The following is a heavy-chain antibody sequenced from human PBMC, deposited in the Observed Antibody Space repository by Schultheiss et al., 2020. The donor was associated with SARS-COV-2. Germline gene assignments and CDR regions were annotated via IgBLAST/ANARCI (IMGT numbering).Heavy chain of an antibody. CDR2: INSDGSST. D-gene: IGHD6-13*01. CDR3: AKNPRSGSSSWYTFDF. V-gene: IGHV3-74*01. J-gene: IGHJ4*02. CDR1: GFTFSSYS. Sequence: GGSLRLSCAASGFTFSSYSMNWVRQAPGKGLEWVSRINSDGSSTSYADSVKGRFTISRDNAKNTLYLQMNSLRAEDTAVYYCAKNPRSGSSSWYTFDFWGQGTLVTVSS.